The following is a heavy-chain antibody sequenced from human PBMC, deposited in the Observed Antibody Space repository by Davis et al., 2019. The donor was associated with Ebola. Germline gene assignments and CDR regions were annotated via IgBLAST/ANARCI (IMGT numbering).Heavy chain of an antibody. V-gene: IGHV4-34*01. J-gene: IGHJ4*02. CDR2: INHSGST. CDR1: GGSFGGYY. CDR3: ARQTYYYDSSGYYRWVFDY. Sequence: MPSETLSLTCAVYGGSFGGYYWSWIRQPPGKGLEWIGEINHSGSTNYNPSPKSRVTISVDTSKNQFSLKLSSVTAADTAVYYCARQTYYYDSSGYYRWVFDYWGQGTLVTVSS. D-gene: IGHD3-22*01.